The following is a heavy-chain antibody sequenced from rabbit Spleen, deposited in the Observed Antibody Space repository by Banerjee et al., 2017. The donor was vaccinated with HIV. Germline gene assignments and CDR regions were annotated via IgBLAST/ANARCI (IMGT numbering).Heavy chain of an antibody. CDR1: GFSFSSNDY. CDR2: TAGGRSAFT. CDR3: ARDSGSSFSSYGMDL. J-gene: IGHJ6*01. Sequence: QSLEESGGGLVQPEGSLTLTCKASGFSFSSNDYMCWVRQAPGKGLEWIACTAGGRSAFTYFANWAKGRFTISKISSTTMTLQMTSLTAADTATYFCARDSGSSFSSYGMDLWGPGTLVTVS. V-gene: IGHV1S40*01. D-gene: IGHD8-1*01.